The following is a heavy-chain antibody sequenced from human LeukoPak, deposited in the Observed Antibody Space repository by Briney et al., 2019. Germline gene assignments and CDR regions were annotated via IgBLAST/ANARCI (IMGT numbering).Heavy chain of an antibody. V-gene: IGHV3-30*02. Sequence: GGSLRLSCAASGFTFSSYGMHWVRQAPGKGLEWVAFIRYDGSNKYYADSVKGRFTISRDNSKNTLYLQMNSLRAEDTAVYYCAKDPAYSSSGDYWGQGTLVTVSS. CDR1: GFTFSSYG. CDR2: IRYDGSNK. J-gene: IGHJ4*02. CDR3: AKDPAYSSSGDY. D-gene: IGHD6-6*01.